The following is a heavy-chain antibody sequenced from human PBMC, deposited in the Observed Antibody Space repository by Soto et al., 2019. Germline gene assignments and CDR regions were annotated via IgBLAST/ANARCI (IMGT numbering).Heavy chain of an antibody. CDR1: GGSITSHY. Sequence: QVQLQESGPGLVKPSETLSLTCSVSGGSITSHYCSWFRQPPGKGLEWIGYIHHSGSTSYKPSRKSRVTMSEDTAKNHVSLKVSSVTAADTALYYCARQGFGQLHGLVDVWGPGTTVTVSS. CDR2: IHHSGST. CDR3: ARQGFGQLHGLVDV. D-gene: IGHD3-10*01. V-gene: IGHV4-59*08. J-gene: IGHJ6*02.